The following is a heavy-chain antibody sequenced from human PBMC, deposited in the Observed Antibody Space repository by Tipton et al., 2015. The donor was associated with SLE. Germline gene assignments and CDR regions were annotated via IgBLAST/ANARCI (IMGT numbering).Heavy chain of an antibody. V-gene: IGHV3-9*01. J-gene: IGHJ4*02. CDR3: ASIQGSTNPYDF. CDR2: ILWSGDRI. Sequence: RSLRLSCEGSGFTFNEHAMHWVRQAPGKGLEWVAAILWSGDRIDYADSVKGRFTISRDNSKNTLSLQMNSLRFEDAAVFYCASIQGSTNPYDFWGQGTLGTVTS. D-gene: IGHD2-8*01. CDR1: GFTFNEHA.